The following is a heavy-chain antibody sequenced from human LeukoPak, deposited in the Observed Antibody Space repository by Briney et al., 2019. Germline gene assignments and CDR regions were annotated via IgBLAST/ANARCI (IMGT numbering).Heavy chain of an antibody. CDR2: IYYSGST. V-gene: IGHV4-39*01. J-gene: IGHJ4*02. Sequence: SETLSLTCTVSGDSISSSTYYWGWIRQSPGKGLEWIGSIYYSGSTYYNPSLKSRVTISVDTSKNQFSLKLSSVTAADTAMYYCAKHDPEPRPPDYSGQGTLVTVSS. CDR3: AKHDPEPRPPDY. CDR1: GDSISSSTYY. D-gene: IGHD1-14*01.